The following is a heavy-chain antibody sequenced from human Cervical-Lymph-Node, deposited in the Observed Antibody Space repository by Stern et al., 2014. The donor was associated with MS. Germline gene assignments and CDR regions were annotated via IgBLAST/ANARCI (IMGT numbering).Heavy chain of an antibody. V-gene: IGHV3-21*01. CDR3: ARGRGGNYRYYFDY. CDR2: ISSGGSHI. CDR1: GFTFSSYS. Sequence: EDQLVESGGGLVKPGGSLRLSFAASGFTFSSYSMNWVRQAPGKGLEWVASISSGGSHIYYADSLKVRFTISRDNAKNSLYLQMNSLRAEDTAVYYCARGRGGNYRYYFDYWGQGTLVTVSS. J-gene: IGHJ4*02. D-gene: IGHD4-23*01.